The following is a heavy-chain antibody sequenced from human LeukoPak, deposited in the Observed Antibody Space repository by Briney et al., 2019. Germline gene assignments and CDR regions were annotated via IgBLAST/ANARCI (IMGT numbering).Heavy chain of an antibody. CDR1: GGTFSSYA. V-gene: IGHV1-69*04. Sequence: SVKVSCKASGGTFSSYAISWVRQAPGQGLEWMGRIIPILGIANYAQKFQGRVTITADKSTSTAYMELSSLRSEDTAVYYCAIRSDGAYCGGDCFYLDYWGQGTLVTVSS. CDR2: IIPILGIA. J-gene: IGHJ4*02. D-gene: IGHD2-21*02. CDR3: AIRSDGAYCGGDCFYLDY.